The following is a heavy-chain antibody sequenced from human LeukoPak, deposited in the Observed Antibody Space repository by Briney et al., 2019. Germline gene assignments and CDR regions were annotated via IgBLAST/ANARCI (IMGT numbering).Heavy chain of an antibody. Sequence: SETLSLTCTVSGGSISSYYWSWIRQPPAKGLEWIGYIYYSGSTNYNPSLKSRVTISVDTSKNQFSLKLTSVTAAGTAVYYCARGYSYVFYWGQGTLVTVSS. CDR2: IYYSGST. J-gene: IGHJ4*02. CDR3: ARGYSYVFY. D-gene: IGHD5-18*01. V-gene: IGHV4-59*01. CDR1: GGSISSYY.